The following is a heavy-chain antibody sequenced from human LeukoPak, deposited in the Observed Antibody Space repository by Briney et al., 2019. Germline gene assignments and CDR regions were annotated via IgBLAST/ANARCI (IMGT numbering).Heavy chain of an antibody. CDR1: GFTFGDYG. Sequence: GGSLRLSCAASGFTFGDYGMSWVRQAPGKGLEWVSGINWNGGSTGYADSVKGRFTISGDNAKNSLYLQMNSLRAEDTALYYCARATYYYDSSGYYPHWGQGTLVTVSS. CDR3: ARATYYYDSSGYYPH. D-gene: IGHD3-22*01. J-gene: IGHJ4*02. CDR2: INWNGGST. V-gene: IGHV3-20*04.